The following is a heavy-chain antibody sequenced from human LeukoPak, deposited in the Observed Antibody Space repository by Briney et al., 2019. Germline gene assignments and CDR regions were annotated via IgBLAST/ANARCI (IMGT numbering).Heavy chain of an antibody. V-gene: IGHV1-8*01. Sequence: ASVKVSCKASGYTFTSYDLNWVRQATGQGLEWIGWMNPNSGNTGYAQKFQGRVTLTRSTSISTAYMELRSLSSEDTAVYYCARDYGGNSGWFDPWGQGTLVTVSS. CDR1: GYTFTSYD. CDR2: MNPNSGNT. CDR3: ARDYGGNSGWFDP. J-gene: IGHJ5*02. D-gene: IGHD4-23*01.